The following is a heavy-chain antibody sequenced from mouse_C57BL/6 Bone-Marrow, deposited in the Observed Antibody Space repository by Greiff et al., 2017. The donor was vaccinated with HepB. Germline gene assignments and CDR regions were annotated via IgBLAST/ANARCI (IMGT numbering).Heavy chain of an antibody. CDR1: GYTFTSYW. CDR3: AIYGPCGRKGYYFDY. Sequence: QVQLQQPGAELVKPGASVKVSCKASGYTFTSYWMHWVKQRPGQGLEWIGRIHPSDSDTNYNQKFKGKATLTVDKSSSTAYMQLSSLTSEDSAVYYCAIYGPCGRKGYYFDYWGQGTTLTVSS. D-gene: IGHD1-1*01. CDR2: IHPSDSDT. J-gene: IGHJ2*01. V-gene: IGHV1-74*01.